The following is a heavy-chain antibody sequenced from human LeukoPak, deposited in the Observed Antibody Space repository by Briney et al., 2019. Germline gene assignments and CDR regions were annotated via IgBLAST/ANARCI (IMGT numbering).Heavy chain of an antibody. D-gene: IGHD6-19*01. CDR1: GLTFRRYG. J-gene: IGHJ3*02. CDR3: ARVQWPLAKDAFDI. Sequence: GGSLRLSCAASGLTFRRYGMHWVRQTPGKGLEWVAVISYDGSNKYYADSVKGRFTISRDNSKNTLYLQMSSLRAEDSAVYYCARVQWPLAKDAFDIWGQGTMVTVSS. V-gene: IGHV3-30*12. CDR2: ISYDGSNK.